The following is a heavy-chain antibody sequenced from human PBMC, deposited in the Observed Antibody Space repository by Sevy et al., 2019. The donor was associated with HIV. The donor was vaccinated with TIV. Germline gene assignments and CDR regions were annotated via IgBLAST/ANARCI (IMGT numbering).Heavy chain of an antibody. V-gene: IGHV4-59*01. Sequence: SETLSLTCTVSGGSISSYYWSWIRQPPGKGLEWIGYIYYSGSTNYNPSLKSRVTISVDTSKNQFSLKLSSVTAADPAVYYCARDRGDYGGYFDYWGQGTLVTVSS. D-gene: IGHD4-17*01. CDR2: IYYSGST. CDR1: GGSISSYY. CDR3: ARDRGDYGGYFDY. J-gene: IGHJ4*02.